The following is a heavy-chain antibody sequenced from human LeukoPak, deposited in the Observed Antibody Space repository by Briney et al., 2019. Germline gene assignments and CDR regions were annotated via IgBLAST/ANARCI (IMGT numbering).Heavy chain of an antibody. CDR1: GFSFSSFG. CDR2: ISYDGNSK. D-gene: IGHD3-22*01. V-gene: IGHV3-30*18. Sequence: GGSLRLSCAASGFSFSSFGMHWVRQAPGKGLEWLSVISYDGNSKYYADFVKGRFTISRDNSKNTLYLQMNSLRPEDTAVYYCVKKPGVGNYAQYWGQGTRVTVSS. CDR3: VKKPGVGNYAQY. J-gene: IGHJ4*02.